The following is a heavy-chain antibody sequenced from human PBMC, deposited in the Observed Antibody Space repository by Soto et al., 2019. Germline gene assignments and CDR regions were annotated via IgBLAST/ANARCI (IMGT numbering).Heavy chain of an antibody. CDR2: IIPIFGTA. CDR3: ARDYYDSSGYLLSAFDI. D-gene: IGHD3-22*01. Sequence: ASVKVSCKASGGTFSSYAISWVLQAPGQGLEWMGGIIPIFGTANYAQKFQGRVTITADESTSTAYMELSSLRSEDTAVYYCARDYYDSSGYLLSAFDIWGQGTMVTVSS. CDR1: GGTFSSYA. J-gene: IGHJ3*02. V-gene: IGHV1-69*13.